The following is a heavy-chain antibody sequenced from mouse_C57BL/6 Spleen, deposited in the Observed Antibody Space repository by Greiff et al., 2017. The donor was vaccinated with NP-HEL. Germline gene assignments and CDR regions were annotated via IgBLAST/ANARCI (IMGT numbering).Heavy chain of an antibody. V-gene: IGHV6-3*01. CDR1: GFTFSNYW. D-gene: IGHD1-1*01. CDR2: IRLKSDNYAT. J-gene: IGHJ2*01. Sequence: EVKLVESGGGLVQPGGSMKLSCVASGFTFSNYWMNWVRQSPEKGLEWVAQIRLKSDNYATHYAESVKGRLTISRDDSKSSVYLQMNNLRAEDTGIYYCTGSYYYGSSYYFDYWGQGTTLTVSS. CDR3: TGSYYYGSSYYFDY.